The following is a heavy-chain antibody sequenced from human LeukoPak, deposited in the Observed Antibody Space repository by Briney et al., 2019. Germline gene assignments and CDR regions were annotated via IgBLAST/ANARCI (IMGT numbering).Heavy chain of an antibody. Sequence: PGGSLRLSCAASGFTVSSNYMSWVRQAPGKGLEWVSVIYSCGSTYYADSVKVRFTISRDNSKNTLYLQMNSLRAEDTAVYYCAREPIYYYDSSGYVDAWGQGTMVTVSS. CDR3: AREPIYYYDSSGYVDA. D-gene: IGHD3-22*01. CDR1: GFTVSSNY. J-gene: IGHJ3*01. CDR2: IYSCGST. V-gene: IGHV3-66*03.